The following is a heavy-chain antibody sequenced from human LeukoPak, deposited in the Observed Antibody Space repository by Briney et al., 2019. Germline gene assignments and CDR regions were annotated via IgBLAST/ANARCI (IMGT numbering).Heavy chain of an antibody. V-gene: IGHV3-73*01. D-gene: IGHD3-22*01. CDR3: TGYYYDSSGYYYLFDY. CDR2: IRSKANSYAT. CDR1: GFTFSGSA. J-gene: IGHJ4*02. Sequence: PGGSLRLSCAASGFTFSGSAMHWVRQASGKGLEWVGRIRSKANSYATAYAASVKGRFTISRDDSKNTAYLQMNSLKTEDTAVYYCTGYYYDSSGYYYLFDYWGQGTLVTVSS.